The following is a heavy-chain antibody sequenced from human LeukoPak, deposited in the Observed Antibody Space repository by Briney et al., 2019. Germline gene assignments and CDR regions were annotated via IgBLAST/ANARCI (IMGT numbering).Heavy chain of an antibody. V-gene: IGHV5-51*01. D-gene: IGHD6-13*01. J-gene: IGHJ4*02. CDR3: ARHEPGYSSSWSVLRPPLYYFDY. CDR2: IYPGDSDT. Sequence: GESLKISCKGSGYSFTSYWIGWVRQMPGKGLEWMGIIYPGDSDTRYSPSFQGQATISADKSISTAYLQWSSLKASDTAMYYCARHEPGYSSSWSVLRPPLYYFDYWGQGTLVTVSS. CDR1: GYSFTSYW.